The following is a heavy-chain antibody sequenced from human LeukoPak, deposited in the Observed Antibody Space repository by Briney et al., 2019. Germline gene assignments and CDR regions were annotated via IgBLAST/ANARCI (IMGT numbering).Heavy chain of an antibody. D-gene: IGHD3-10*01. CDR3: ASLAWFGESFDY. CDR2: IYYSGST. CDR1: GGSISSSSYY. V-gene: IGHV4-39*07. J-gene: IGHJ4*02. Sequence: PSETLSLTCTVSGGSISSSSYYWGWIRQPPGKGLEWIGNIYYSGSTYYNPSLKSRVTMSVDTSKNQFSLKLSSVTAADTAVYYCASLAWFGESFDYWGQGTLVTVSS.